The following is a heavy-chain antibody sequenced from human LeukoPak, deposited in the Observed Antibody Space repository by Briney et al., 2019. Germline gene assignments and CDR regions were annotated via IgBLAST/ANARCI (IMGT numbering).Heavy chain of an antibody. J-gene: IGHJ3*02. CDR2: ISSSGSTI. Sequence: GGSLRLSCAASGFTFSDYYMSWIRQAPGKGLEWVSYISSSGSTIYYADSVKGRFTISRDNAKNLLYLQMNNLRAEDTAVYYCARHRRQDAFDIWGQGKMVTVSS. CDR1: GFTFSDYY. V-gene: IGHV3-11*01. CDR3: ARHRRQDAFDI.